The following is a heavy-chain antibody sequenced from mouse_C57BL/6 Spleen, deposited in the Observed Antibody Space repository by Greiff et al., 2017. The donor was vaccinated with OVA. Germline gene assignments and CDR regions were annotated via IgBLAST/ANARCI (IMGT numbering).Heavy chain of an antibody. J-gene: IGHJ3*01. CDR1: GFTFSSYA. Sequence: EVQGVESGEGLVKPGGSLKLSCAASGFTFSSYAMSWVRQTPEKRLEWVAYISSGGDYIYYADTVKGRFTISRDNARNTLYLQMSSLKSEDTAMYYCTRVDYYDYDEVFAYWGQGTLVTVSA. D-gene: IGHD2-4*01. V-gene: IGHV5-9-1*02. CDR2: ISSGGDYI. CDR3: TRVDYYDYDEVFAY.